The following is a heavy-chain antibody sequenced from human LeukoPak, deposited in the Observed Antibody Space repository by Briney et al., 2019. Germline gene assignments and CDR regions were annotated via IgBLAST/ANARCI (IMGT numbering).Heavy chain of an antibody. J-gene: IGHJ4*02. CDR2: TYYRSKWYN. CDR1: GDSVSSNSAA. V-gene: IGHV6-1*01. D-gene: IGHD3-9*01. CDR3: AENNDILTGPVFYY. Sequence: SQTLSLTCAISGDSVSSNSAAWNWIRQSPSRGLEWLGRTYYRSKWYNDYAVSVKGRISVNPDTSKNQFSLKLSSVTAADTAVYYCAENNDILTGPVFYYWGQGTLVTVSS.